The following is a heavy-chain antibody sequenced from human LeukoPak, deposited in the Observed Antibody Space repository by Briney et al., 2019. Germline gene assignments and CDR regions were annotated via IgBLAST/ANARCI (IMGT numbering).Heavy chain of an antibody. CDR2: IYSGGST. CDR3: ARVLSGRGSLYSYYYYMDV. CDR1: GFTVRSNY. J-gene: IGHJ6*03. Sequence: GGSLRLSCAASGFTVRSNYISWVRQAPGKGLGWVSVIYSGGSTYYADSVKGRFTISRDNSKNTLYLQMNSLRAEDTAVYYCARVLSGRGSLYSYYYYMDVWGKGTTVTISS. D-gene: IGHD3-10*01. V-gene: IGHV3-53*01.